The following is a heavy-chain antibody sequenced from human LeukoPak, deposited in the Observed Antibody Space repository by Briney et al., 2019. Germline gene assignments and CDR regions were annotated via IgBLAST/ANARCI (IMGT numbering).Heavy chain of an antibody. CDR3: AKDMGSGSPRDYGMDV. Sequence: PGGSLRLSCTASGYTFNSYAMSWVRQAPGKGLEWVSATSGTGGSTYYADSVKGRFTISRDNSKNTLYLQMNSLRAEDTAVYYCAKDMGSGSPRDYGMDVWGQGTTVTVSS. CDR2: TSGTGGST. CDR1: GYTFNSYA. J-gene: IGHJ6*02. V-gene: IGHV3-23*01. D-gene: IGHD3-10*01.